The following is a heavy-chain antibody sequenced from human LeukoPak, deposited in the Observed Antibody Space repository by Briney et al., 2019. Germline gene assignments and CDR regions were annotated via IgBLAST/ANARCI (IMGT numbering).Heavy chain of an antibody. CDR1: GGFISSYY. Sequence: PSETLSLTCTVSGGFISSYYWNWIRQPAGKGLEWIGRIYTSGSTNYNPSLKSRVTMSVDTSKNQFSLKLSSVTAADTAVYYCARVVGDSSGYFPAYYYYSMDVWGQGTTVTVSS. D-gene: IGHD3-22*01. CDR3: ARVVGDSSGYFPAYYYYSMDV. CDR2: IYTSGST. J-gene: IGHJ6*02. V-gene: IGHV4-4*07.